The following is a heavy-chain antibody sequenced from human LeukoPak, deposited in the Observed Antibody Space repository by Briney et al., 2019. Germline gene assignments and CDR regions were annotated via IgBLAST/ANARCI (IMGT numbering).Heavy chain of an antibody. Sequence: GGSLRLTCAASGFTFSSCGFNWVRQAPGKGLEWVSSIGPTGTDRYYADSVRGRFTISRDNAKNSMYLQMDSLRDEDTAVYYCATETIGRHYDYWGQGTLLTVSS. CDR3: ATETIGRHYDY. CDR1: GFTFSSCG. J-gene: IGHJ4*02. D-gene: IGHD1-14*01. CDR2: IGPTGTDR. V-gene: IGHV3-21*01.